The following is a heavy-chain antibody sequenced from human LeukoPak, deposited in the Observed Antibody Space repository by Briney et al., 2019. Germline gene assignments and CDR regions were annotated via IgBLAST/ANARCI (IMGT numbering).Heavy chain of an antibody. J-gene: IGHJ5*02. CDR3: ARDSSSAAFNWFEP. CDR2: ITSDGGNT. CDR1: GFTFSNYP. Sequence: GGSLRLSCAASGFTFSNYPMHWVRQAPGKGLEYVSAITSDGGNTYYANSVKGRFTISRDNSKNTLYLQMGSLRAEDMAVYYCARDSSSAAFNWFEPWGRGTLVIVSS. V-gene: IGHV3-64*01. D-gene: IGHD2-15*01.